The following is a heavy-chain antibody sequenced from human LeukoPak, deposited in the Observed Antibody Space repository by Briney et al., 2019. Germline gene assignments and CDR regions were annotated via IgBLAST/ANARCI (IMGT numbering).Heavy chain of an antibody. Sequence: SETLSLTRNVSGGSASRYYWSSIRQSPREGLELIGYTYHSGSSTYNPSLKSRVAMSVDTSKNLFSLTLTSATAADTATYFCAFSVSSAWYEVWGRGTRVTASS. CDR3: AFSVSSAWYEV. J-gene: IGHJ4*02. V-gene: IGHV4-59*02. CDR2: TYHSGSS. CDR1: GGSASRYY. D-gene: IGHD6-19*01.